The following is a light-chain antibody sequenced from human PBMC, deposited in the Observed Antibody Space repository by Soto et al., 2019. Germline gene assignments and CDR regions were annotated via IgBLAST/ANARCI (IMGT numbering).Light chain of an antibody. CDR3: QQYGSSPQM. V-gene: IGKV3-20*01. Sequence: EIVLTQSPGTLSLSPGERATLSCRASQSVSSSLAWYQHKPGHVPRLLIFGASSRATGIPDRFSGSGSGTDFTLTISSLEPEDVAVYYCQQYGSSPQMFGQGTKVEI. J-gene: IGKJ1*01. CDR1: QSVSSS. CDR2: GAS.